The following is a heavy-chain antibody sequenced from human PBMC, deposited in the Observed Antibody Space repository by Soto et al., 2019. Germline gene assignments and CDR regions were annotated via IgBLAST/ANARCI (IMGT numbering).Heavy chain of an antibody. CDR3: ARGLRASYGVRLSYSYYGMDV. CDR2: SSHSGST. CDR1: GGSFSTYY. J-gene: IGHJ6*02. Sequence: QVQLQQWGAGLLKPSETLSLTCAVYGGSFSTYYWSWIRQTPGKGLEWIGESSHSGSTNYNPSLKIRVTISVDSSKNQFSLNLNSVTAADTAVYDCARGLRASYGVRLSYSYYGMDVWGQGTTVTVSS. D-gene: IGHD3-10*01. V-gene: IGHV4-34*01.